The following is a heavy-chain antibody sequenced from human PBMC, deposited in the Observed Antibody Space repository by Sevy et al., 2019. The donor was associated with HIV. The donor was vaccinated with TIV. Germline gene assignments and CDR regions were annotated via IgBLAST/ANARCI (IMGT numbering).Heavy chain of an antibody. CDR3: AGQKPFSGYSSSWLPKKYYFDY. Sequence: SETLSLTCTVSGGSISSSSYYWGWIRQPPGKGLEWIGSIYYSGSTYYNPSLKSRVTISVDTSKNQFSLKLSSVTAADTAVYYCAGQKPFSGYSSSWLPKKYYFDYWGQGTLVTVSS. V-gene: IGHV4-39*01. CDR1: GGSISSSSYY. D-gene: IGHD6-13*01. CDR2: IYYSGST. J-gene: IGHJ4*02.